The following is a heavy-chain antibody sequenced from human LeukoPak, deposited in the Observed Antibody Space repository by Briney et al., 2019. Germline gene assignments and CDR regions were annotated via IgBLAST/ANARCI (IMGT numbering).Heavy chain of an antibody. CDR2: IFYSGST. CDR1: GGSISSSTYY. J-gene: IGHJ4*02. V-gene: IGHV4-39*01. D-gene: IGHD3-3*01. Sequence: SETLSLTCTVSGGSISSSTYYWGWIRQPPGKGLEWIGTIFYSGSTYYNPSLKSRLTISVDTSKNQYSLRLSSVTAADTAVYYCARHLRPHFDYWGQGTLVTVSS. CDR3: ARHLRPHFDY.